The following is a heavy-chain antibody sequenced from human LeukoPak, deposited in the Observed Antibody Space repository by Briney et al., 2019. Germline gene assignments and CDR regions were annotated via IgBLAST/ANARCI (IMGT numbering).Heavy chain of an antibody. Sequence: SETLSLTCAVYGGSFNCDYWSWIRQPPGKGLECIGKINHSGSTNYNPPLKSRVTISGDTSKNQFSLKLSSVTAADTAVYYCARASRAPYSSGWYGVKYYFDYWGQGTLVTVSS. V-gene: IGHV4-34*01. D-gene: IGHD6-19*01. J-gene: IGHJ4*02. CDR3: ARASRAPYSSGWYGVKYYFDY. CDR1: GGSFNCDY. CDR2: INHSGST.